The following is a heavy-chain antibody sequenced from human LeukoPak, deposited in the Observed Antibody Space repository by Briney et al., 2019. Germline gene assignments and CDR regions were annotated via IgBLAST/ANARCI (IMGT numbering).Heavy chain of an antibody. CDR2: IKSKTDGGTT. D-gene: IGHD5-12*01. CDR3: TTDIVVTGFDY. J-gene: IGHJ4*02. Sequence: GGSLGLSCAASGFTFSNAWMSWVRQAPGKGLEWVGRIKSKTDGGTTDCAAPVKGRFTISRDDSKNTLYLQMNSLKTEDTAVYYCTTDIVVTGFDYWGPGALGTVS. CDR1: GFTFSNAW. V-gene: IGHV3-15*01.